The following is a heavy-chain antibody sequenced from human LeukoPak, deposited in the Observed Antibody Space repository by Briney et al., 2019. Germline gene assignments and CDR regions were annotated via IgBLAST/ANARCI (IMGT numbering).Heavy chain of an antibody. Sequence: ASVKVSCKASGYTFTDYYIHLVRQAPGQGLEWMGRINPKSGGTNYAQKFQGRVTMTRDTSISTAYMELSSLRSDDTAVYYCARGQFYYDYVYWGQGTLVTVSS. J-gene: IGHJ4*02. CDR3: ARGQFYYDYVY. V-gene: IGHV1-2*06. CDR2: INPKSGGT. CDR1: GYTFTDYY. D-gene: IGHD3-22*01.